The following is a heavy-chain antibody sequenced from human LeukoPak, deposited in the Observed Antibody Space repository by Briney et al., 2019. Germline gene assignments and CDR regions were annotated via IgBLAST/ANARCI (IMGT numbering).Heavy chain of an antibody. V-gene: IGHV3-23*01. J-gene: IGHJ4*02. CDR2: ISGSGSST. D-gene: IGHD2-21*02. CDR1: GFTFSSYA. Sequence: PGGSLRLSCAASGFTFSSYAMSWVRQAPGKGLEWVSAISGSGSSTYYADSVKGRFTISRDNAKNSLYLQMNSLRAEDTAVYYCARDSPYCGGDCYFDYWGQGTLVTVSS. CDR3: ARDSPYCGGDCYFDY.